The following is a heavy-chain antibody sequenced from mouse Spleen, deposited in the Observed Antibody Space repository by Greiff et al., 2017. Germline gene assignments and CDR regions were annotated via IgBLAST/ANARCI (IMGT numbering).Heavy chain of an antibody. J-gene: IGHJ3*01. CDR2: IDPETGGT. V-gene: IGHV1-15*01. CDR1: GYTFTDYE. CDR3: TREGFYYGSSEAY. D-gene: IGHD1-1*01. Sequence: VKLVESGAELVRPGASVTLSCKASGYTFTDYEMHWVKQTPVHGLEWIGAIDPETGGTAYNQKFKGKAILTADKSSSTAYMELRSLTSEDSAVYYCTREGFYYGSSEAYWGQGTLVTVSA.